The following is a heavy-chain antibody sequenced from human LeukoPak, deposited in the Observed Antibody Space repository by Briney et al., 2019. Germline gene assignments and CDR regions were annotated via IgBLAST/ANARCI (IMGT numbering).Heavy chain of an antibody. CDR3: TKSRISFSGQADH. D-gene: IGHD5-12*01. V-gene: IGHV3-53*03. CDR1: GFSVSSNY. J-gene: IGHJ4*02. CDR2: IYSGGST. Sequence: GGSLRLSCAASGFSVSSNYMTWVRQPPGKGLEWVSVIYSGGSTYYADSVKGRFTSSRDNAKNSLYLQMNSLRAEDTAVYYCTKSRISFSGQADHWGQGTLVTVSS.